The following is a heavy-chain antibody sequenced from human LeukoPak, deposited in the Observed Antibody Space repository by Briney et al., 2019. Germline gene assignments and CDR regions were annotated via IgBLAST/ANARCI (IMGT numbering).Heavy chain of an antibody. CDR3: ARGEGGSSPRFDP. D-gene: IGHD2-15*01. Sequence: SQTLSLTCAVSGGSISSGGYSWSWIRQPPGKGLEWIGYIYHSGSTYYNPSLKSRVTISVDRSKNQFSLKLSSVTAADTAMYYCARGEGGSSPRFDPWGQGTLVTVSS. J-gene: IGHJ5*02. CDR1: GGSISSGGYS. V-gene: IGHV4-30-2*01. CDR2: IYHSGST.